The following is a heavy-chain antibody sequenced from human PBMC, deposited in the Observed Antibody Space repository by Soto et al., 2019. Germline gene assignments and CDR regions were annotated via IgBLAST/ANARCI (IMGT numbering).Heavy chain of an antibody. V-gene: IGHV1-69*04. CDR3: ARDSPIGSTFSGYDAIDY. D-gene: IGHD5-12*01. CDR2: IIPLLDIA. CDR1: GYTFTSYG. Sequence: SVKVSCKASGYTFTSYGISWVRQAPGQGLEWMGRIIPLLDIANYAQKFQGRVTITADKSTSTAYMELNSLRSEDTAVYYCARDSPIGSTFSGYDAIDYWGQGTLVTVSS. J-gene: IGHJ4*02.